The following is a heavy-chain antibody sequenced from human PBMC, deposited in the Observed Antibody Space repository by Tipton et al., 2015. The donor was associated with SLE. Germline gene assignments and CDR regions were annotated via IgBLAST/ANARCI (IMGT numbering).Heavy chain of an antibody. Sequence: SSYGMHWVRQPPGKGLEWIGSIYYSGSTYYNPSLKSRVTISVDMSKNQFSLKLSSVTAADTAVYYCAKSSGWYGIVDYWGQGTLVTVSS. CDR2: IYYSGST. J-gene: IGHJ4*02. V-gene: IGHV4-39*07. D-gene: IGHD6-19*01. CDR3: AKSSGWYGIVDY. CDR1: SSYG.